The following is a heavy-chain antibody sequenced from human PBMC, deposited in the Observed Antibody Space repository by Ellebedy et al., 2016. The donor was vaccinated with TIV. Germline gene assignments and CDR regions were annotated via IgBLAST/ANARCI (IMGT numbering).Heavy chain of an antibody. Sequence: SETLSLXXTVSGGSISSYYWGWIRRPPGGALEWIGYSYYRGSTHYNPSLKSRVDISLDASQNQFWLTLTSVTAADTAFYYCARAPPTSGTLFYWGQGTLVTVSS. J-gene: IGHJ4*02. CDR1: GGSISSYY. CDR2: SYYRGST. V-gene: IGHV4-59*12. CDR3: ARAPPTSGTLFY. D-gene: IGHD3-10*01.